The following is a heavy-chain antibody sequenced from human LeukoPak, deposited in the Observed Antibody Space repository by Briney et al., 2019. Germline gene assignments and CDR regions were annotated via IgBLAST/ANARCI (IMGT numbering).Heavy chain of an antibody. Sequence: VASVKVSCKASGGTFSSYAISWVRQAPGQGLEWMGRIIPILGIANYAQKLQGRVTMTTDTSTSTAYMELRSLRSDDTAVYYCARVSMVRGVIIASQSDYWGQGTLATVSS. J-gene: IGHJ4*02. CDR1: GGTFSSYA. CDR2: IIPILGIA. CDR3: ARVSMVRGVIIASQSDY. V-gene: IGHV1-69*04. D-gene: IGHD3-10*01.